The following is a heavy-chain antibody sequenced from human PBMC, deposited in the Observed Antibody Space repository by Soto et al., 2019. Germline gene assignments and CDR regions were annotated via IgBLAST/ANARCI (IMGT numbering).Heavy chain of an antibody. V-gene: IGHV3-23*01. CDR2: ISGSGGST. Sequence: SLRLSCAASGFTFSSYAMSWVRQAPGKGLEWVSAISGSGGSTYYADSVKGRFTISRDNSKNTLYLQKNSLRAENTSVYYCAKENGYSSSWFEFDYWGQGTLVTVSS. CDR1: GFTFSSYA. D-gene: IGHD6-13*01. J-gene: IGHJ4*02. CDR3: AKENGYSSSWFEFDY.